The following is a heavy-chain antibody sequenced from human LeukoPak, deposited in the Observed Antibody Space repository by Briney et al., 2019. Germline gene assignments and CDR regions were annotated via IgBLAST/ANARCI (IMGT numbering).Heavy chain of an antibody. CDR3: ARDYRAFYDSSGYPS. V-gene: IGHV3-21*01. J-gene: IGHJ4*02. D-gene: IGHD3-22*01. CDR2: ISSSSSYI. Sequence: GGSLRLSCVASGFTFSSYSMNWVRQAPGKGLEWVSSISSSSSYIYYADSVKGRFTISRDNAKNSLYLQMNSLRAEDTAVYYCARDYRAFYDSSGYPSWGQGTLVTVSS. CDR1: GFTFSSYS.